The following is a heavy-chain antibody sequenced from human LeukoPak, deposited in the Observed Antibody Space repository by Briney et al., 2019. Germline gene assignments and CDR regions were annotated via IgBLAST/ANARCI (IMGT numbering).Heavy chain of an antibody. CDR3: ARGEVAGNSYYYGMDV. CDR2: ISYDGSNK. V-gene: IGHV3-30-3*01. CDR1: GSTFSSYA. Sequence: PGGSLRLSCAASGSTFSSYAMHWVRQAPGRGLEWVAVISYDGSNKHYTDSVKGRFTISRDNSKNTLYLQMNSLRAEDTAVYYCARGEVAGNSYYYGMDVWGQGTTVTVSS. D-gene: IGHD6-19*01. J-gene: IGHJ6*02.